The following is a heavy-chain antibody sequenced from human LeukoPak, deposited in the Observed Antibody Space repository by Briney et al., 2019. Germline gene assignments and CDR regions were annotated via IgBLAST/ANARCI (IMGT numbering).Heavy chain of an antibody. Sequence: GGSLRLSCAASGFTFSSYSMNWVRQAPGKGLEWVSYISSTASSIYYADSVKGRFTISRDNAKNSLYLQLNSLRAEDTAVYFCARRAHYYDSSGYYEGLDYWGQGTLVTVSS. CDR2: ISSTASSI. CDR1: GFTFSSYS. V-gene: IGHV3-48*01. CDR3: ARRAHYYDSSGYYEGLDY. D-gene: IGHD3-22*01. J-gene: IGHJ4*02.